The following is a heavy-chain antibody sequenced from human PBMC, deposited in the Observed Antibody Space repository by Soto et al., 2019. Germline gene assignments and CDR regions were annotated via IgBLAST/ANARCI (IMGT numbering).Heavy chain of an antibody. V-gene: IGHV3-33*01. Sequence: QVQLVESGGGVVQPGRSLRLSCAASGFTFSSYGMHWVRQAPGKGLEWVAVIWYDGSNKYYADSVKGRFTISRDNSKNTLYLQMNSLRAEDTAVYYCARDFYGDYFDYWGQGTLVTVSS. CDR2: IWYDGSNK. CDR1: GFTFSSYG. J-gene: IGHJ4*02. CDR3: ARDFYGDYFDY. D-gene: IGHD4-17*01.